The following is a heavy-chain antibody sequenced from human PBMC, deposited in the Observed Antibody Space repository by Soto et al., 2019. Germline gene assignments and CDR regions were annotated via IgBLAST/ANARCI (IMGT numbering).Heavy chain of an antibody. Sequence: PGGSRRLSSVVAGFTFSRYTISWGRPAPGKGLEWVSGIRGFSPYTFYADSVKGRFTISRDNAKNSLYLQMNSLRAEDTAVYYCARDRGYDAHDYYYNAMDVWGQGTTVTVSS. CDR3: ARDRGYDAHDYYYNAMDV. CDR2: IRGFSPYT. V-gene: IGHV3-21*01. CDR1: GFTFSRYT. J-gene: IGHJ6*02. D-gene: IGHD2-15*01.